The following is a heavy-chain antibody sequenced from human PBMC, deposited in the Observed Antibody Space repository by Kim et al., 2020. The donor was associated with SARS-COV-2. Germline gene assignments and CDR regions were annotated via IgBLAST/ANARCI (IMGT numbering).Heavy chain of an antibody. D-gene: IGHD6-13*01. CDR3: ARPHGYSRYWYGF. Sequence: GGSLRLSCVTSGFTFTDYAMHWVRQAPGKGLEWLGHITFDGNNKYYADSVKGRFTISRDSSKNTVFLQMSSLRTEDTAVYYCARPHGYSRYWYGFWGQGT. CDR2: ITFDGNNK. CDR1: GFTFTDYA. V-gene: IGHV3-33*05. J-gene: IGHJ4*02.